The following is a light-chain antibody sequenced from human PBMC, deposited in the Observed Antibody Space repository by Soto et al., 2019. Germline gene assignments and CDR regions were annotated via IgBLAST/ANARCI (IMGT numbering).Light chain of an antibody. J-gene: IGKJ1*01. CDR3: QQYNNWPHT. Sequence: EIVMTQSPATLSVSPGERATLSCRASQSVSNNLAWYQQKPGQAPRLLIYGASTTATGIQARFSGSGSGTEFTLTIGSLQSEDFAFYYCQQYNNWPHTFGQGTKVEIK. CDR2: GAS. V-gene: IGKV3-15*01. CDR1: QSVSNN.